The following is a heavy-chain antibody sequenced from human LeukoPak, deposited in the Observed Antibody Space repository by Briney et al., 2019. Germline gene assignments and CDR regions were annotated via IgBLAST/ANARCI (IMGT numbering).Heavy chain of an antibody. D-gene: IGHD2-2*02. CDR1: GYTFTSYG. Sequence: GASVKVSCKASGYTFTSYGISWVRQAPGQGLGWMGWINTYNGNTNYAQKFQGRLTMTTDTSTSTAYMELRSLRSDDTAVYYCARDLGYCSSTTCYRKYFDYWGRGTLVTVSS. CDR2: INTYNGNT. V-gene: IGHV1-18*01. J-gene: IGHJ4*02. CDR3: ARDLGYCSSTTCYRKYFDY.